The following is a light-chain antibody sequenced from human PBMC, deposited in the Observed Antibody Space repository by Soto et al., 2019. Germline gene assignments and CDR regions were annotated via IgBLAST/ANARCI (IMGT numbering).Light chain of an antibody. CDR2: EVS. CDR1: SSDVGGYIY. Sequence: QSALTQPASVSGSPGQSITISCTGTSSDVGGYIYVSWYQQHPGKAPKLMIYEVSNRPSGVSDRFSGSKSGNTASLTISGLQAEDEADYYCSTSTSRATWVFGGGTKLTVL. V-gene: IGLV2-14*01. CDR3: STSTSRATWV. J-gene: IGLJ3*02.